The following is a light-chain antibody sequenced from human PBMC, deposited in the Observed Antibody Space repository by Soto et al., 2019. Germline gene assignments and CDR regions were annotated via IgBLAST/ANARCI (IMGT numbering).Light chain of an antibody. Sequence: EIVLTQSPCTLSLSPGERATLSCRASQSVSSSYLAWYQQKPGQAPRLLIYGASSRATGIPDRFSGSGSGTDFTLTISRLEPEDFAVYYCQQYGSSPLLTFGGGTKVDIK. CDR2: GAS. CDR3: QQYGSSPLLT. CDR1: QSVSSSY. V-gene: IGKV3-20*01. J-gene: IGKJ4*01.